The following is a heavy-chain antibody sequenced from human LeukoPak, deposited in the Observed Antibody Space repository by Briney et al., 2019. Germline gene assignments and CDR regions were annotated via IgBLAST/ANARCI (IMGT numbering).Heavy chain of an antibody. CDR2: ISAYNGNT. CDR3: ARVLYYDSSGYPLDY. D-gene: IGHD3-22*01. V-gene: IGHV1-18*01. CDR1: GYTFTSYS. J-gene: IGHJ4*02. Sequence: ASVKVSCKASGYTFTSYSISWVRQAPGQGLEWMGWISAYNGNTNYAQKLQGRVTMTTDTSTSTAYMELRSLRSDDTAVYYCARVLYYDSSGYPLDYWGQGTLVTVSS.